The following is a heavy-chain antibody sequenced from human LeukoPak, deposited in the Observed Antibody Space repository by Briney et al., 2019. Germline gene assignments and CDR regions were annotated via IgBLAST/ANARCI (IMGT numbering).Heavy chain of an antibody. D-gene: IGHD3-3*01. CDR2: VRGSGGST. CDR1: GFTFRNYA. CDR3: AKESNYDFWSGYYNY. Sequence: GGSLRLSCAASGFTFRNYAMSWVRQAPGKGLEWVSGVRGSGGSTYYADSVKGRFTISRDNSKNTLYLQMNSLRAEDTAVYYCAKESNYDFWSGYYNYWGQGTPVTVSS. V-gene: IGHV3-23*01. J-gene: IGHJ4*02.